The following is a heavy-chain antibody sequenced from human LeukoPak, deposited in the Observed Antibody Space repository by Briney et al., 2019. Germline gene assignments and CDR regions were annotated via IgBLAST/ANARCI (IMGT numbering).Heavy chain of an antibody. CDR1: GYTFTSYY. D-gene: IGHD3-10*01. J-gene: IGHJ6*03. CDR2: INPSGGST. CDR3: AREGDYYGSGSPSLRYYMDV. V-gene: IGHV1-46*01. Sequence: ASVKVSCKASGYTFTSYYMHWVRQAPGQGLEWMGLINPSGGSTSYAQKFQGRVTMTRDMSTSTVYMELSSLRSEDTAVYYCAREGDYYGSGSPSLRYYMDVWGKGTTVTVSS.